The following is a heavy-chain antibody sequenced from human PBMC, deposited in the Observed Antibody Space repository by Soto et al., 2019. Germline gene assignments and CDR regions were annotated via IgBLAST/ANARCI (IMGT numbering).Heavy chain of an antibody. Sequence: GGSLRLSCAASGFPSRSYAMSSVRHAPEKWLEWVSAISGTDGSTYYADSVKGRFTISGYNSKNTLYLQMNCLRGEDTAVYYCAKDTFRIPMDRGVVKSAYYFDYWGQGTQVTVS. CDR2: ISGTDGST. CDR3: AKDTFRIPMDRGVVKSAYYFDY. D-gene: IGHD3-10*01. J-gene: IGHJ4*02. V-gene: IGHV3-23*01. CDR1: GFPSRSYA.